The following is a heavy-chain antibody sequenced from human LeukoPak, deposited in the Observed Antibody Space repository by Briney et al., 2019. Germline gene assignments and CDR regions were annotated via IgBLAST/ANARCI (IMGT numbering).Heavy chain of an antibody. CDR3: ARAIGGSYFPDP. CDR1: GFTFDDYG. Sequence: GRSLRLSCAASGFTFDDYGMSWVRQAPGKGLEWVSGINWNGGSTGYAGSVKGRFTISRDNAKNSLYLQMNSLRAEDTALYYCARAIGGSYFPDPWGQGTLVTVSS. CDR2: INWNGGST. J-gene: IGHJ5*02. V-gene: IGHV3-20*04. D-gene: IGHD1-26*01.